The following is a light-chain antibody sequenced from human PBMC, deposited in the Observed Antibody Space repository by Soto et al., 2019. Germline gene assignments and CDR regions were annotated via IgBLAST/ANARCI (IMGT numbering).Light chain of an antibody. CDR3: QQRSNWPPGIT. J-gene: IGKJ5*01. Sequence: EIVLTQSPGTLSSSPGERATLSCRASQSVNTKYLAWYQQKPGQAPRLLISGVSSRATGIPDRFSGSGSGTDFILTISRVEPEDFAVYYCQQRSNWPPGITFGRGTRLEIK. CDR1: QSVNTKY. V-gene: IGKV3D-20*02. CDR2: GVS.